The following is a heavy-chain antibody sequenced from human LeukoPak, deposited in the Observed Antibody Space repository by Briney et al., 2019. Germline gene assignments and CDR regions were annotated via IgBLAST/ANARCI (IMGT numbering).Heavy chain of an antibody. CDR2: ISSSSSYT. CDR1: GFTFSDYY. V-gene: IGHV3-11*03. J-gene: IGHJ3*02. Sequence: PGGSLRLSCAASGFTFSDYYMSWIRQAPGKGLEWVSYISSSSSYTNYADSVKGRLTISRDNSKNSLYLQMNSLTTEDTALYFCAKGTTMYAFDIWGQGTMVTVSS. D-gene: IGHD1-1*01. CDR3: AKGTTMYAFDI.